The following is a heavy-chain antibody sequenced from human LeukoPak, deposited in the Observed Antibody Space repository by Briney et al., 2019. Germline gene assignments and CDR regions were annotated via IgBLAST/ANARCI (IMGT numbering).Heavy chain of an antibody. CDR2: IYYSGST. Sequence: MPSETLSLTCTVSGGSISSYYWSWIRQPPGKGLEWIGYIYYSGSTNYNPSLKSRVTMSVDTSKNQFSLKLSSVTAADTAVYYCARDRYYYDSSAPGWFDPWGQGTLVTVSS. CDR1: GGSISSYY. D-gene: IGHD3-22*01. J-gene: IGHJ5*02. CDR3: ARDRYYYDSSAPGWFDP. V-gene: IGHV4-59*12.